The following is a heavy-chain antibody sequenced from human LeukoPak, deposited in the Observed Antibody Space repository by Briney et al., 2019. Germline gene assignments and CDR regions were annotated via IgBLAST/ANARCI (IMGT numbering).Heavy chain of an antibody. CDR3: ARLTLDYGDLH. J-gene: IGHJ4*02. Sequence: SETLSLTCTVSGGSISSSSYYWGWIRQPPGKGLERIGTIYYSGSTYYNPSLKSRVTISVDRSKNQFSLKLSSVTAADTAMYYRARLTLDYGDLHWGQGTLVTVSS. CDR1: GGSISSSSYY. CDR2: IYYSGST. D-gene: IGHD4-17*01. V-gene: IGHV4-39*01.